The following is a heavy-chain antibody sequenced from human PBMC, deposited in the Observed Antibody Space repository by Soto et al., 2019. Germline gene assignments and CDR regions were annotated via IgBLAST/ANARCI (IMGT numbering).Heavy chain of an antibody. D-gene: IGHD2-2*01. CDR2: IYPGDSDT. CDR3: ARSQGSSTSLEIYYYYYYGMDV. V-gene: IGHV5-51*01. J-gene: IGHJ6*02. CDR1: GYRFTNYW. Sequence: GESLKISCKGSGYRFTNYWLGWVRQMPGKGLEWMGLIYPGDSDTRYSPSFQGQVTISADESTSTAYMELSSLRSEDTAVYYCARSQGSSTSLEIYYYYYYGMDVWGQGTTVTVSS.